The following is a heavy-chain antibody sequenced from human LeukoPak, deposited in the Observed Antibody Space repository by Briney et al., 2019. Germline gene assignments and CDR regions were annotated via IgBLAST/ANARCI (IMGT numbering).Heavy chain of an antibody. D-gene: IGHD3-3*01. J-gene: IGHJ4*02. V-gene: IGHV3-30*03. CDR3: ARDRAWNYFDY. Sequence: GGSLRLSCAASGFTFSSYWMHWVRQAPGKGLEWVAIISNDGSRKYYAHSVEGRFTISRDNSKNTLYLQMDSLRAEDTAVYYCARDRAWNYFDYWGQGTLVTVSS. CDR1: GFTFSSYW. CDR2: ISNDGSRK.